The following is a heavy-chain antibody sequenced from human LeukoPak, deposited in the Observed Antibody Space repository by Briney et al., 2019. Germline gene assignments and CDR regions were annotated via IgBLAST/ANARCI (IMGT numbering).Heavy chain of an antibody. CDR1: GFTFSSYG. CDR3: ARDSLGTVFDC. J-gene: IGHJ4*01. Sequence: PGGSLRLPCAASGFTFSSYGMHWVRQAPGKGLEWVAVIWYDGSNKYYADSVKGRFTISRDNSKNTLYLQMNSLRAEDTAVYYCARDSLGTVFDCWGHGTLVSVSS. D-gene: IGHD6-13*01. CDR2: IWYDGSNK. V-gene: IGHV3-33*01.